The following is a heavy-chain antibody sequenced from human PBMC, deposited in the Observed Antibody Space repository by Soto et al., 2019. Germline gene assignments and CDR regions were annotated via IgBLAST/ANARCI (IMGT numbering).Heavy chain of an antibody. CDR2: TYYRSKWYN. D-gene: IGHD6-13*01. CDR1: GDSFSSNSAA. CDR3: AREGGSSWLYYFDY. V-gene: IGHV6-1*01. Sequence: PSQTLSLTCAISGDSFSSNSAALNWIRQSPSRGLEWLGRTYYRSKWYNDYAVSVKSRITINPDTSKNQFSLQLNSVTPEDTAVYYCAREGGSSWLYYFDYWGQGTLVTVSS. J-gene: IGHJ4*02.